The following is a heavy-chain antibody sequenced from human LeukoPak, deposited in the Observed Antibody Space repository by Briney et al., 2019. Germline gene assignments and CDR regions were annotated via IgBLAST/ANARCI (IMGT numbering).Heavy chain of an antibody. CDR1: GFTFSSYA. V-gene: IGHV3-23*01. CDR2: ISGSGGST. CDR3: AKGPSSQSFLAWFDP. D-gene: IGHD6-19*01. J-gene: IGHJ5*02. Sequence: PGGSLRLSCAASGFTFSSYAMSWVRQAPGKGLEWVSAISGSGGSTYYADSVKGRFTISRDNSKNTLYLQMNSLRAEDTAVYYCAKGPSSQSFLAWFDPWGQGTLVTVSS.